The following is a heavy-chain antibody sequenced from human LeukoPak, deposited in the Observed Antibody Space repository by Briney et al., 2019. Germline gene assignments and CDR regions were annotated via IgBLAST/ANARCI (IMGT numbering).Heavy chain of an antibody. D-gene: IGHD3-16*01. CDR3: ARGGPPFSFDY. V-gene: IGHV4-39*07. J-gene: IGHJ4*02. CDR1: GGSIRSSSYY. Sequence: SETLSITCTVSGGSIRSSSYYWGWIRQPPGKGLEWIGSIYYSGSTYYNPSLKSRVTISVDTSKNQFSLKLSSVTAADTAVYYCARGGPPFSFDYWGQGTLVTVSS. CDR2: IYYSGST.